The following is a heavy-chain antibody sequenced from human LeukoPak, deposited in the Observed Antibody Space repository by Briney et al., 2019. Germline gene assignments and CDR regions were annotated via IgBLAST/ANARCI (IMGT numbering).Heavy chain of an antibody. CDR1: GYSISSGYY. Sequence: PSETLSLTCSVSGYSISSGYYWGWIRQPPGKGLEWIGSIYHSGGTNYNPSLKSRVTISVDTSKNQFSLRLSSVTAADTAVYYCARGIDGGSYYAVWAGAFDIWGQGTMVTVSS. CDR2: IYHSGGT. D-gene: IGHD1-26*01. V-gene: IGHV4-38-2*02. CDR3: ARGIDGGSYYAVWAGAFDI. J-gene: IGHJ3*02.